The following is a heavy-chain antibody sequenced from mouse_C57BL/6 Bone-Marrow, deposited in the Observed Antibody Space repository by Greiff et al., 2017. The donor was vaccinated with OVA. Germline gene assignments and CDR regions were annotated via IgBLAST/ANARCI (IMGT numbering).Heavy chain of an antibody. V-gene: IGHV1-55*01. J-gene: IGHJ2*01. CDR3: ARGYYYGSSYFDY. CDR2: IYPGRGST. D-gene: IGHD1-1*01. CDR1: GYTFTSYW. Sequence: QVQLQQPGAELVKPGASVKMSCKASGYTFTSYWITWVKQRPGQGLEWIGDIYPGRGSTNYNEKFKGKATLTVDTSSSTAYMQLSSLTSEDSAVYYWARGYYYGSSYFDYWGQGTTLTVSS.